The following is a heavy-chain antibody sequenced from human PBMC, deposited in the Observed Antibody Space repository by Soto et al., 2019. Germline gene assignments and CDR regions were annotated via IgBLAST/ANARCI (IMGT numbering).Heavy chain of an antibody. V-gene: IGHV3-9*01. CDR2: ISWNSAAI. Sequence: EVQLVESGGGLVQPGRSLRLSCAASGSTFDDYAMHWVRQAPGKGLEWVSGISWNSAAIGYADSVRGRFSISRDNAKNSLYLQMNRLRAEDTALYYCAKGTYDSSGYYNFDYWGQGTLVTVSS. CDR3: AKGTYDSSGYYNFDY. CDR1: GSTFDDYA. J-gene: IGHJ4*02. D-gene: IGHD3-22*01.